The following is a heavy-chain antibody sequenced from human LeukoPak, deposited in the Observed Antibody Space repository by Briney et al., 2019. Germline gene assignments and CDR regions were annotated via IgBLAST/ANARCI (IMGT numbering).Heavy chain of an antibody. J-gene: IGHJ6*03. Sequence: ASVKVSCRASGYTFNGYYMHWVRQAPGQGREWMGWNNPNSGGTKYAQQIQGRVTMTRDTSISTAYMELSSLRSDDTAVYYCAREVGYDSSGDYDDYYYMDVWGKGTTVTVSS. CDR1: GYTFNGYY. V-gene: IGHV1-2*02. CDR2: NNPNSGGT. D-gene: IGHD3-22*01. CDR3: AREVGYDSSGDYDDYYYMDV.